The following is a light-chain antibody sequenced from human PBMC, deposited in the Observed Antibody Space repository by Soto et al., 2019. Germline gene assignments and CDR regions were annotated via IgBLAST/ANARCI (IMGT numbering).Light chain of an antibody. Sequence: EIVLTQSPATLSLSPGERATLSSGASQSVRSNYVAWYQQKPGLAPRLLIYDASSRSTGIPDRFSGSGSGTDFTLTISRLEPEDSAVYYCQQYGSSQTFGPGTKVDI. J-gene: IGKJ3*01. CDR2: DAS. CDR1: QSVRSNY. CDR3: QQYGSSQT. V-gene: IGKV3D-20*01.